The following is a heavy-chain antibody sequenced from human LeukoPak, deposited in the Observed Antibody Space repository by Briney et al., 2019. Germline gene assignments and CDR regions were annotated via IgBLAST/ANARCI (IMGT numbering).Heavy chain of an antibody. D-gene: IGHD5-12*01. CDR1: GFTFSSYW. Sequence: PGGSLRLSCAASGFTFSSYWMSWVRQAPGKGLEWVANIKQDRSEKYYVDSVKGRFTISRDNAKNSLYLQMNSLRAEDTAVYYCARDSEGGYDYDPFFDYWGQGTLVTVSS. V-gene: IGHV3-7*01. CDR2: IKQDRSEK. J-gene: IGHJ4*02. CDR3: ARDSEGGYDYDPFFDY.